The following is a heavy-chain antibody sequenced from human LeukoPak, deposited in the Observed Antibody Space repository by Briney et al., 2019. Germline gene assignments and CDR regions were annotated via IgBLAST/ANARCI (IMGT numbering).Heavy chain of an antibody. D-gene: IGHD3-22*01. J-gene: IGHJ3*02. CDR2: INPSGGST. CDR3: ATYDSSGYYYYAFDI. CDR1: GYTFTSYY. Sequence: ASVKVSCKASGYTFTSYYMHWVRQAPGQGLEWMGIINPSGGSTSYAQKFQGRVTITADTSTDTAYMELSSLRSEDTAVYYCATYDSSGYYYYAFDIWGQGTMVTVSS. V-gene: IGHV1-46*01.